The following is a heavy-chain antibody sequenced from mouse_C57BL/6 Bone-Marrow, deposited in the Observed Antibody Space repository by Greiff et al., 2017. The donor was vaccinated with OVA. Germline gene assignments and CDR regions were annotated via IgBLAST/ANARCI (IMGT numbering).Heavy chain of an antibody. CDR3: AKNDYGSSYAFAY. CDR2: INPNNGGT. J-gene: IGHJ3*01. D-gene: IGHD1-1*01. CDR1: GYTFTDYN. V-gene: IGHV1-18*01. Sequence: VQLQQSGPELVKPGASVKIPCKASGYTFTDYNMDWVKQSHGKSLEWIGDINPNNGGTIYNQKFKGKATLTVDKSSSTAYMELRSLTSEDTAVYYCAKNDYGSSYAFAYWGQGTLVTVSA.